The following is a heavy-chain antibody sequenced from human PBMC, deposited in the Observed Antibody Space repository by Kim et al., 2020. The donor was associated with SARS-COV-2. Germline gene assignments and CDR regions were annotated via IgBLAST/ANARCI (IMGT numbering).Heavy chain of an antibody. J-gene: IGHJ4*02. CDR3: ARQGRTTGSYSY. D-gene: IGHD1-26*01. Sequence: NYPQKFQGRVPMTRETSTSTVYMELGTLTSDDTALYYCARQGRTTGSYSYWGQGTLVTVSS. V-gene: IGHV1-2*02.